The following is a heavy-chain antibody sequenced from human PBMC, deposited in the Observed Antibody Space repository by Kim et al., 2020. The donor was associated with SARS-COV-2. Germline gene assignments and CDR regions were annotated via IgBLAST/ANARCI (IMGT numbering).Heavy chain of an antibody. J-gene: IGHJ4*02. V-gene: IGHV6-1*01. CDR3: AKGWLKGGFDY. D-gene: IGHD5-12*01. CDR2: K. Sequence: KDYAVSVKSRITINSATSQNQFSLQLHSVTAEDTAVYYCAKGWLKGGFDYWGQGILVTVSS.